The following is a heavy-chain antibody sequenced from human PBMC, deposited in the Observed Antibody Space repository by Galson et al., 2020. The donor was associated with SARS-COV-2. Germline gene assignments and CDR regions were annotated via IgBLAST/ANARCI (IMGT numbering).Heavy chain of an antibody. D-gene: IGHD2-15*01. V-gene: IGHV4-59*03. J-gene: IGHJ4*02. Sequence: ETSETLSLTCTVSRGPINYDYWAWIRQTPGKGLEWIGNIYHSGSPNYNPSLRGRVTLSLDTAKNQISLKVSSATAADTAIYYCAKISDGWRTCEDYWGQGVLVTVS. CDR3: AKISDGWRTCEDY. CDR2: IYHSGSP. CDR1: RGPINYDY.